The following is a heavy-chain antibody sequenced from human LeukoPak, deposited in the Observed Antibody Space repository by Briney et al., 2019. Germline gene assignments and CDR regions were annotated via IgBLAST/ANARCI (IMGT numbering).Heavy chain of an antibody. CDR3: AKDRLGPKGGNWFDP. J-gene: IGHJ5*02. CDR2: ISGSGGST. Sequence: GGSLRLSCAASGFTFSSYAMSWVRQAPGKGLEWVSAISGSGGSTYYADSVKGRFTISRDNSKNTLYLQMNSLRAEDTAVYYCAKDRLGPKGGNWFDPWGQGTLVTVSS. V-gene: IGHV3-23*01. D-gene: IGHD1-26*01. CDR1: GFTFSSYA.